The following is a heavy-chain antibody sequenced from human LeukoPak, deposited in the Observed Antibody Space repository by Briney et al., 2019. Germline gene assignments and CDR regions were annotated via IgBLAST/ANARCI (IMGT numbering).Heavy chain of an antibody. Sequence: ASVKVSCKASGYTFTSYGISWVRQAPGQGLEWMGWISAYNGNTNYAQKLQGRVTMTTDTSTSTAYMELRSLRSDDTAVYYCARGPATVLRCFDWFQTPHSQYYFDYWGQGTLVTVSS. CDR1: GYTFTSYG. V-gene: IGHV1-18*01. CDR2: ISAYNGNT. D-gene: IGHD3-9*01. CDR3: ARGPATVLRCFDWFQTPHSQYYFDY. J-gene: IGHJ4*02.